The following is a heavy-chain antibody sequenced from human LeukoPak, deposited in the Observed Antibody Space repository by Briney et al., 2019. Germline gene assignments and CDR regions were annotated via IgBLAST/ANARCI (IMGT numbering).Heavy chain of an antibody. D-gene: IGHD4-11*01. V-gene: IGHV4-59*01. Sequence: PSETLSLTCTVSGGSISSYYWSWIRQPPGKGLEWIGYIYYSGSTNYNPSLKSRVTISVDTSENQFSLKLSSVTAADTAVYYCASGYSNYGGIFDYWGQGTLVTVSS. J-gene: IGHJ4*02. CDR2: IYYSGST. CDR1: GGSISSYY. CDR3: ASGYSNYGGIFDY.